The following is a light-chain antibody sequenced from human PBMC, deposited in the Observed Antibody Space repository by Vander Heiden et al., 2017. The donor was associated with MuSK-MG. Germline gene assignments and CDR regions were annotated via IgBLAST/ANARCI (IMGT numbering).Light chain of an antibody. Sequence: EIVLTQSPAALSLSSGDRATLSCRASQIISSFLAWYQQTPGQAKRLLIYDASNRATGIPARFSGSGSGTDFTLTISSLEPEDFAVYYCQHRSNWPRTFGQGTKLEIK. CDR1: QIISSF. J-gene: IGKJ2*01. CDR2: DAS. CDR3: QHRSNWPRT. V-gene: IGKV3-11*01.